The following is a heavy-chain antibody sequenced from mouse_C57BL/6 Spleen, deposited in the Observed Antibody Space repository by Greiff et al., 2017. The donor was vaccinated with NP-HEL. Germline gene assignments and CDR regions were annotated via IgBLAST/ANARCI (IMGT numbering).Heavy chain of an antibody. J-gene: IGHJ1*03. CDR1: GYTFTSYW. CDR2: IDPSDSYT. D-gene: IGHD1-1*01. CDR3: ARGGFYGSSGYFDD. V-gene: IGHV1-69*01. Sequence: QVQLQQSGAELVMPGASVKLSCKASGYTFTSYWMPWVKQRPGQGLEWIGEIDPSDSYTNYNQKFKGKSTLTVDKSSSTAYMQLSSLTSEDSAVYYCARGGFYGSSGYFDDWGTGTTVTVSS.